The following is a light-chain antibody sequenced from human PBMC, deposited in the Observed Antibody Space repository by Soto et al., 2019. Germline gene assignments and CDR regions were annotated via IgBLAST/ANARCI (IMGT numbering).Light chain of an antibody. Sequence: DIQMTQSPSSLSASVGDRVTITCQASQDISNYLNWYQQKPGKAPKLLIYDASNLETGVPSRFSGSISGTDFTFTISSLQPEDIATYYCQQFENLPLTFGGGTKVEI. V-gene: IGKV1-33*01. CDR1: QDISNY. CDR3: QQFENLPLT. J-gene: IGKJ4*01. CDR2: DAS.